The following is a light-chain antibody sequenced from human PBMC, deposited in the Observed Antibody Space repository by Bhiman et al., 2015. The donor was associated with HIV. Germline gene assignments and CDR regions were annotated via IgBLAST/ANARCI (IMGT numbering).Light chain of an antibody. CDR3: SSKTTSPTFHVL. Sequence: QSALTQPRSVSGSPGQSVTISCTGTSSDVGDYNYVSWYQQHPGKAPKLMIYDVSKRPSGVPNRFSGSKSGNTASLTISGLQAEDEADYYCSSKTTSPTFHVLFGGGTKLTVL. CDR2: DVS. CDR1: SSDVGDYNY. J-gene: IGLJ2*01. V-gene: IGLV2-11*01.